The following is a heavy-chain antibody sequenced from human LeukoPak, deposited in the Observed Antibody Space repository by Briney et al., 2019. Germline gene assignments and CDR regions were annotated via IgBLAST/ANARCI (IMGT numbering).Heavy chain of an antibody. CDR3: VKDSSVPYGITE. Sequence: GGSLRLSCAASGFTFSKYAMSWVRQAPGKGLEWVSAISPSDGNTFYADSVKGRFTISRDNSKSTLSLQMNSLRAEDTALYYCVKDSSVPYGITEWGQGTLVTVSS. J-gene: IGHJ4*02. D-gene: IGHD4-17*01. V-gene: IGHV3-23*01. CDR1: GFTFSKYA. CDR2: ISPSDGNT.